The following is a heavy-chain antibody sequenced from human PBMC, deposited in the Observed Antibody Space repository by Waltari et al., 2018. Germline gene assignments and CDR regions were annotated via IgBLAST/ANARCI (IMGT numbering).Heavy chain of an antibody. CDR1: GYTFTGYY. CDR3: ARTALARGPVAGTRD. CDR2: INPNSGGT. V-gene: IGHV1-2*02. Sequence: QVQLVQSGAEVKKPGASVKVSCKASGYTFTGYYMHWVRQAPGQGLEWMGWINPNSGGTNYAQKFQGRVTMTRDTSISTAYMELSRLRSDDTAVYYCARTALARGPVAGTRDWGQGTLVTVSS. D-gene: IGHD6-19*01. J-gene: IGHJ4*02.